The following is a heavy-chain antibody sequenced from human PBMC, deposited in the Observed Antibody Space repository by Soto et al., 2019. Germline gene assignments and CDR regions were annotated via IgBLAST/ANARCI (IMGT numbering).Heavy chain of an antibody. CDR2: TYHSGSN. J-gene: IGHJ6*02. D-gene: IGHD2-2*01. V-gene: IGHV4-4*02. Sequence: QVQLQESGPGLVKPSGTLSLTCAVSGGSISSSNWWSWVRQPPGKGLEWIGETYHSGSNNYNPSLKSRGTISVDKSKNQCSLKLSSVPAADTDVYYCARVVGGYYYGMEVWGQGTTVTVSS. CDR3: ARVVGGYYYGMEV. CDR1: GGSISSSNW.